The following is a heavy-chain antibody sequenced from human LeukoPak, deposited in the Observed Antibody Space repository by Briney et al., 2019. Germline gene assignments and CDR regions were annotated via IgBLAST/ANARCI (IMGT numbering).Heavy chain of an antibody. CDR2: IYYSGST. J-gene: IGHJ2*01. CDR3: ARASRWLQRGSYWYFDL. V-gene: IGHV4-59*01. Sequence: PSETLSLTCTVYGGSISSYYWSWIRQPPGKGLEWIGYIYYSGSTNYNPSLKSRVTISVDTSKNQFSLKLSSVTAADTAVHYCARASRWLQRGSYWYFDLWGRGTLVTVSS. CDR1: GGSISSYY. D-gene: IGHD5-24*01.